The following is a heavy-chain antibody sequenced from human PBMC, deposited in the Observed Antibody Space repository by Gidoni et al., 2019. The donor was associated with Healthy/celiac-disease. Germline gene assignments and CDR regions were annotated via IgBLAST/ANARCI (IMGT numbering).Heavy chain of an antibody. CDR3: ARGPGYSGYEGYYYYGMDV. J-gene: IGHJ6*02. Sequence: SWIRQPPGKGLEWIGYIYYSGSTNYNPSLKSRVTISVDTSKNQFSLKLSSVTAADTAVYYCARGPGYSGYEGYYYYGMDVWGQGTTVTVSS. D-gene: IGHD5-12*01. CDR2: IYYSGST. V-gene: IGHV4-59*01.